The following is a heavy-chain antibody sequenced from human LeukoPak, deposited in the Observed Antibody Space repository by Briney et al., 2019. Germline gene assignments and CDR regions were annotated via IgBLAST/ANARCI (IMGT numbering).Heavy chain of an antibody. CDR1: GGTFISYA. Sequence: SVKVSCKASGGTFISYAICWVRQAPGPGLEWMGGIIPIFGTANYAQKFQGRVTITADESTSKTYMDLSSLRPEDTAVYYCARDNYYDSSPYFDYWGQGTLVTVSS. V-gene: IGHV1-69*13. J-gene: IGHJ4*02. CDR2: IIPIFGTA. CDR3: ARDNYYDSSPYFDY. D-gene: IGHD3-22*01.